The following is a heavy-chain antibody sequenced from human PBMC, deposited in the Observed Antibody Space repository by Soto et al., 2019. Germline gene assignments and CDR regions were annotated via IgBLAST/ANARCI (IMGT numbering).Heavy chain of an antibody. CDR1: GFTFRNYA. J-gene: IGHJ4*02. CDR3: ANIPRVSTGGI. D-gene: IGHD5-12*01. Sequence: EVQLLESGGGLVQPGGSLRLSCAASGFTFRNYAMSWVRHVPGRGLEWVSGIGGNGAGTYYAASVKCRFTIPRDTFTNSVSLHMASLRAGDTGVYCCANIPRVSTGGIWAQGTQVTVS. V-gene: IGHV3-23*01. CDR2: IGGNGAGT.